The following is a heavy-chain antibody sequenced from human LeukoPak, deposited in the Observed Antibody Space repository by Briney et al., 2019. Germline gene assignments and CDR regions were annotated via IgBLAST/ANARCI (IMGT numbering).Heavy chain of an antibody. CDR1: GYTFTGYY. V-gene: IGHV1-2*02. CDR2: INPNSGGT. J-gene: IGHJ4*02. D-gene: IGHD3-10*01. CDR3: ARSPLWFGELYSDY. Sequence: ASVKVSCKASGYTFTGYYMHWVRQAPGQGLEWMGWINPNSGGTNYAQKFRGRVTMTRDTSISTAYMELSRLRSDDTAVYYCARSPLWFGELYSDYWGQGTLVTVSS.